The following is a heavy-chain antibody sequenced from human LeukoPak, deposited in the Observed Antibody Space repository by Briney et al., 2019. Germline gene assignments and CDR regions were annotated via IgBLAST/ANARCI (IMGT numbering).Heavy chain of an antibody. V-gene: IGHV3-21*01. CDR1: GFTFSSYS. CDR2: ISSSSSYI. CDR3: ARAITMVQREAPIAAFDI. Sequence: GGSLRLSCAASGFTFSSYSMNWVRQAPGKGLEWVSSISSSSSYIYYADSVKGRFTISRDNAKNSLYLQMNSLRAEDTAVYYCARAITMVQREAPIAAFDIWGQGTMVTVSS. J-gene: IGHJ3*02. D-gene: IGHD3-10*01.